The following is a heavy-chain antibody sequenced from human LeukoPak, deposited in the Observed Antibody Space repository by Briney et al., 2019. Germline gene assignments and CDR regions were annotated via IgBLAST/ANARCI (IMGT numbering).Heavy chain of an antibody. Sequence: ASVKVSCQASGYTFTGYYMHWVRQAPGQGLEWMGWINPNSGGTNYAQKFQGRVTMTRDTSISTAYMELSRLRSDDTAVYYCAREGTSQLANAFDIWGQGTMVTVSS. CDR2: INPNSGGT. D-gene: IGHD2-2*01. CDR3: AREGTSQLANAFDI. J-gene: IGHJ3*02. CDR1: GYTFTGYY. V-gene: IGHV1-2*02.